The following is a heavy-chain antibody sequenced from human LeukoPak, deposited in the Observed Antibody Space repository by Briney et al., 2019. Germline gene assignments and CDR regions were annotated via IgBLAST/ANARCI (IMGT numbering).Heavy chain of an antibody. CDR2: ARNKANSYTT. V-gene: IGHV3-72*01. J-gene: IGHJ6*03. CDR1: GFTFSSYW. CDR3: TRVVYYYYMDV. Sequence: SGGSLRLSCAASGFTFSSYWMSWVRQAPGKGLEWVGRARNKANSYTTEYAASVKGRFTISRDDSKNSLFLQMNSLKTEDTAVYYCTRVVYYYYMDVWGKGTTVTVSS.